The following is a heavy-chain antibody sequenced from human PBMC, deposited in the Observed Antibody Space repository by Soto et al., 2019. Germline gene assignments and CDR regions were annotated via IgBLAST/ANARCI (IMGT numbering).Heavy chain of an antibody. CDR2: IYSGGST. Sequence: EVQLVESGGGLVQPGGSLSLSCAASGFTVSSNYMSWVRQAPGKGLEWVSVIYSGGSTYYADSVKGRFTIPRDNSKNTRYLHMNSLRAEYTAVYYGERYRDSGTLDIWVQGTMVAVSS. D-gene: IGHD3-16*02. CDR1: GFTVSSNY. V-gene: IGHV3-66*01. J-gene: IGHJ3*02. CDR3: ERYRDSGTLDI.